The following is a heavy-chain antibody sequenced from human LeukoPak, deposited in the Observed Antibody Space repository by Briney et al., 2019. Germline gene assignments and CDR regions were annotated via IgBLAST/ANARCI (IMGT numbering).Heavy chain of an antibody. CDR3: ARGSTDERITIFGVVTPFDY. J-gene: IGHJ4*02. CDR2: ISSSSYI. CDR1: GFTFSSYS. V-gene: IGHV3-21*01. D-gene: IGHD3-3*01. Sequence: GGSLRLSCAASGFTFSSYSMNWVRQAPGKELDWVSSISSSSYIYYADSVKGRFTISRDNAKNSLYLQMNSLRAEDTAVYYCARGSTDERITIFGVVTPFDYWGQGTLVTVSS.